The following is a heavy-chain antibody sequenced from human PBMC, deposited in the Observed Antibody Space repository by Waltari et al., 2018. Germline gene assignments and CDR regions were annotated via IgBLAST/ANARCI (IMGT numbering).Heavy chain of an antibody. V-gene: IGHV4-34*01. Sequence: QVQLQQWGAGRLKPSETLSLTCAVYGGSFSGYYWTWSTQPRGKGLEWIGKIKHSGSTNYNPSLKSRVTISVDTSKNQFSLKLSSVTAADTAVYYCASWGVRDQPPDYWGQGTLVTVSS. CDR2: IKHSGST. CDR3: ASWGVRDQPPDY. J-gene: IGHJ4*02. CDR1: GGSFSGYY. D-gene: IGHD3-10*01.